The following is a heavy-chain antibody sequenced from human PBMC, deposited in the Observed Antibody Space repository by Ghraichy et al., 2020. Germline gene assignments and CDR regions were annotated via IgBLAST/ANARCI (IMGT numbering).Heavy chain of an antibody. CDR1: GFTFSSYG. J-gene: IGHJ4*02. CDR2: ISRNGLFT. V-gene: IGHV3-64*01. CDR3: ARGDQDSRVPKYYLDY. Sequence: GGSLRLSCAASGFTFSSYGLHWVRQAPGKGLEYVSAISRNGLFTYYANSVKDRFTISRDNSKNTVYLQMDSLRAEDTAVYYCARGDQDSRVPKYYLDYWGLGTLVTVSS.